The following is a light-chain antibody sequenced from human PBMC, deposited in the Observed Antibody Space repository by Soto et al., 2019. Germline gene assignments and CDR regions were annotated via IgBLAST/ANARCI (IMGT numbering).Light chain of an antibody. Sequence: ESVLTQSPGTLSLSPGERATLSCRASQSVAGSYLAWYQQKPGQAPRLLIYGASSRATGIPERFSGSGSGTDFTLTISRLEPEDFAVYYCQRYASSTITFGQGTRLEIK. J-gene: IGKJ5*01. CDR3: QRYASSTIT. V-gene: IGKV3-20*01. CDR1: QSVAGSY. CDR2: GAS.